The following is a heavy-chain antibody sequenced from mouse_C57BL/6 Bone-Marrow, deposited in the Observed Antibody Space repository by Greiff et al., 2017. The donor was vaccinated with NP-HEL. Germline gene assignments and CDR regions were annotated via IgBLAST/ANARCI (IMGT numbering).Heavy chain of an antibody. Sequence: VMLVESGAELVKPGASVKLSCKASGYTFTEYTIHWVKQRSGQGLEWIGWFYPGSGSIKYNEKFKDKATLTADKSSSTVYMELSRLTSEDSAVYFCARHEEGFPYYYGSSAWFAYWGQGTLVTVSA. CDR1: GYTFTEYT. CDR2: FYPGSGSI. V-gene: IGHV1-62-2*01. D-gene: IGHD1-1*01. J-gene: IGHJ3*01. CDR3: ARHEEGFPYYYGSSAWFAY.